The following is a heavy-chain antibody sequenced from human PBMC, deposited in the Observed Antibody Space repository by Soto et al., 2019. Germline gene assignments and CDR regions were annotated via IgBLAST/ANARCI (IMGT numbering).Heavy chain of an antibody. V-gene: IGHV3-7*01. D-gene: IGHD6-13*01. CDR1: GFTFSSYW. J-gene: IGHJ6*02. CDR2: IKQDGSEK. Sequence: GGSLRLSCAASGFTFSSYWMSRVRQAPGKGLEWVANIKQDGSEKYYVDSVKGRFTISRDNAKNSLYLQMNSLRAEDTAVYYCARVTSSSWYYYYGMDVWGQGTTVTVSS. CDR3: ARVTSSSWYYYYGMDV.